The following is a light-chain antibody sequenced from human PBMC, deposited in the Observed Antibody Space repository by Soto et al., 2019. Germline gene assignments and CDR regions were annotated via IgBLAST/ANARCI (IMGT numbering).Light chain of an antibody. CDR1: QSVSYN. CDR2: GAF. CDR3: QQYKNWPPLT. J-gene: IGKJ4*01. V-gene: IGKV3-15*01. Sequence: EIVMMQSPATLSVSPGETATLSCRASQSVSYNLAWYQQKPGQGPRLLIYGAFTRATGIPARFSGSGSGTEFPLTISSLQSEDFAVYYCQQYKNWPPLTFGGGTKVEIK.